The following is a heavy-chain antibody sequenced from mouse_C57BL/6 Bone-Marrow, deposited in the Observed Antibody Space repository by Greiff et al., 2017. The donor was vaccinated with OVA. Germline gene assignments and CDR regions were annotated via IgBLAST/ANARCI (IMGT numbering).Heavy chain of an antibody. J-gene: IGHJ2*01. V-gene: IGHV1-80*01. Sequence: VQLQQSGAELVKPGASVKISCKASGYAFSSYWMNWVKQRPGKGLEWIGQIYPGDGDTNYNGKFKGKATLTADKSSSTAYMQLSSLTSEDSAVYFCAREDYYGRDFDYWGQGTTLTVSS. CDR2: IYPGDGDT. CDR1: GYAFSSYW. CDR3: AREDYYGRDFDY. D-gene: IGHD1-1*01.